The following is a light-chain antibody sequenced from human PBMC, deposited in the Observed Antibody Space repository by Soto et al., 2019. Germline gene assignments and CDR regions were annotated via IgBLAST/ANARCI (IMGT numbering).Light chain of an antibody. J-gene: IGKJ3*01. CDR1: QSISSY. V-gene: IGKV1-39*01. CDR2: AAS. Sequence: DIQMTQSPSSLSASAGDRLTITCRASQSISSYLNWYQQKPGKAPKLLIYAASSLQSGVQSRFSGSGSGTYFTLTISSLQPEDFATDYCQQSYSTPLFGPGTKVDIK. CDR3: QQSYSTPL.